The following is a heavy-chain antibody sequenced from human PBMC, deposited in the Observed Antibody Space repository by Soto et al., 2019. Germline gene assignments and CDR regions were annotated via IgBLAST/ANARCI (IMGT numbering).Heavy chain of an antibody. CDR3: ERGSGTLSPDWFDP. Sequence: TLSLTSTVSGGSISSGGYYWRLILQHPGKGLEWIGYIYYSGSTYYNPSLKGRVTISVDTSKNQVSLKLSSVTAADTAVSYCERGSGTLSPDWFDPWGQGTLVTVSS. V-gene: IGHV4-31*03. J-gene: IGHJ5*02. D-gene: IGHD3-10*01. CDR1: GGSISSGGYY. CDR2: IYYSGST.